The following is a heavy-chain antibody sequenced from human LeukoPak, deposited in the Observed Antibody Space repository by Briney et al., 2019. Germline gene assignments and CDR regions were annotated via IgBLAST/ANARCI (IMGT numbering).Heavy chain of an antibody. V-gene: IGHV1-46*01. CDR1: GYTFTSYY. Sequence: GASVKVSCKASGYTFTSYYMHWVRQAPGQGLEWMGIINPSGGSTSYAQKFQGRVTMTRDTSTSTVYMELSSLRSEDTAVYYCAREGDYYCSGGSCYDYWGQGTLVTVSS. J-gene: IGHJ4*02. CDR3: AREGDYYCSGGSCYDY. D-gene: IGHD2-15*01. CDR2: INPSGGST.